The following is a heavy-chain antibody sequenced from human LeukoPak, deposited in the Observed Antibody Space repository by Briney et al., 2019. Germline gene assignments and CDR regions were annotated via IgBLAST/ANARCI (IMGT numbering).Heavy chain of an antibody. J-gene: IGHJ4*02. CDR3: VREDTPATANY. Sequence: GGSLRLSCATSGFTFSSYAMSWVRQAPGKGLEWVSAISGSGGSTYYADSVKGRFTISRDNSKDTLFLQMHSLRPGDTAVYYCVREDTPATANYWGQGTLVTISS. CDR1: GFTFSSYA. D-gene: IGHD2-21*02. CDR2: ISGSGGST. V-gene: IGHV3-23*01.